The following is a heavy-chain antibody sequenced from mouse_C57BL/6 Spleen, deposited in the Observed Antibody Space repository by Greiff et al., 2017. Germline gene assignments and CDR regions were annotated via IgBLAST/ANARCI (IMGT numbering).Heavy chain of an antibody. D-gene: IGHD1-1*01. Sequence: VQLQQSGAELVRPGASVTLSCKASGYTFTDYEMHWVKQTPVHGLEWIGAIYPETGGTAYNQKFKGKAILTADKSSSTAYMELRSLTSEDSAVYYCTNHYCGSSYGGWGTGATLTVSS. CDR2: IYPETGGT. CDR1: GYTFTDYE. J-gene: IGHJ1*03. CDR3: TNHYCGSSYGG. V-gene: IGHV1-15*01.